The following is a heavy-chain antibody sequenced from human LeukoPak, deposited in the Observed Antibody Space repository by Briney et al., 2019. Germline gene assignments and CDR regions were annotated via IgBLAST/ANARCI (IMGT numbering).Heavy chain of an antibody. CDR3: ARGTQQPGMDY. CDR2: INQDGSGK. CDR1: GFTFSSYA. Sequence: GGSLRLSCAASGFTFSSYAMSWVRQAPGKGLEWVATINQDGSGKYYVDSVKGRFSISRDNAENSLYLQMNSLRVEDTAVYYCARGTQQPGMDYWGLGTLVTVSS. V-gene: IGHV3-7*04. D-gene: IGHD6-13*01. J-gene: IGHJ4*02.